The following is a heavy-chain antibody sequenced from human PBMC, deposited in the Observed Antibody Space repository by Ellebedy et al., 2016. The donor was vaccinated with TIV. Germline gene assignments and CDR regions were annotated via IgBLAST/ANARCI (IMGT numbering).Heavy chain of an antibody. CDR1: GFTFSDST. CDR3: ARDRGGGSCTD. V-gene: IGHV3-30*04. J-gene: IGHJ4*02. CDR2: ISFDGRSV. D-gene: IGHD2-15*01. Sequence: GGSLRLXCAASGFTFSDSTMHWVRQAPGKGLEWVEGISFDGRSVHYADSVKGRFTISRDNSKSTLYLQLNSLRDEDTAVYYCARDRGGGSCTDWGQGTLVTVSS.